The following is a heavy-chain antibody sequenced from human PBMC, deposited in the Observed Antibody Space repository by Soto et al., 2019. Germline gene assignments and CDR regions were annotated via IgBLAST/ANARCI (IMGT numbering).Heavy chain of an antibody. D-gene: IGHD4-17*01. CDR2: IKAYSGNT. V-gene: IGHV1-18*04. CDR1: GYTFSTST. CDR3: AIANYGDDDY. J-gene: IGHJ4*02. Sequence: LVQSGAEAKKPGTSVKVSCKASGYTFSTSTISWVRQAPGQGLEWLGWIKAYSGNTNYALKLQGRVTMTTDTSTSTAYLELRSLTNDDTAMYYCAIANYGDDDYWGQGTLVTVSS.